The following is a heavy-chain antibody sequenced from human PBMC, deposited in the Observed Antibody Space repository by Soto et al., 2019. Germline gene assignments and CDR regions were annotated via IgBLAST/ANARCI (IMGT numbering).Heavy chain of an antibody. J-gene: IGHJ5*02. V-gene: IGHV4-59*08. CDR3: ARIYDSSGYGARGGWFDP. CDR1: GGSISSYY. D-gene: IGHD3-22*01. Sequence: SETLSLTCTVSGGSISSYYWSWIRQPPWKGLEWIGYIYYSGSTNYNPSLKSRVTISVDTSKNQFSLKLSSVTAADTAVYYCARIYDSSGYGARGGWFDPWGQGTLVTVSS. CDR2: IYYSGST.